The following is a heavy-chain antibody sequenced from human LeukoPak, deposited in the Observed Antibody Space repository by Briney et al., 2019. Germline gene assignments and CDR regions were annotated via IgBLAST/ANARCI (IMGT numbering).Heavy chain of an antibody. V-gene: IGHV3-7*01. Sequence: PGGSLRLSCAASGFDFSSFPMSWVRQAPGKGLEWVANLKEDGTEEEYLDSVRGRFTIFRDNAKKSLDLQMNSLRAEDTAVYYCARGYYDFWSALAAWGQGTLVTVSS. CDR1: GFDFSSFP. CDR3: ARGYYDFWSALAA. D-gene: IGHD3-3*01. J-gene: IGHJ5*02. CDR2: LKEDGTEE.